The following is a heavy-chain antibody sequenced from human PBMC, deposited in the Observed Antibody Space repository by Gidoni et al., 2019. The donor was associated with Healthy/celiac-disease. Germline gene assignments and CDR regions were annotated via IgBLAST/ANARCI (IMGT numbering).Heavy chain of an antibody. CDR2: ISAYNGNT. J-gene: IGHJ1*01. V-gene: IGHV1-18*01. Sequence: QVQLVQSGAEVKKPGASVKVPCNASGYTFTSYGISWVRQAPGQWLEWMGWISAYNGNTNYAQKLQGRVTMTTDTSTSTAYMELRSLRSDDTAVYYCARDLPRGSGWYGADFQHWGQGTLVTVSS. CDR3: ARDLPRGSGWYGADFQH. D-gene: IGHD6-19*01. CDR1: GYTFTSYG.